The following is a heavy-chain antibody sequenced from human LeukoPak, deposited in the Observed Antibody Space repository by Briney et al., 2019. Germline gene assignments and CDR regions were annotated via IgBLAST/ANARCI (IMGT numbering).Heavy chain of an antibody. Sequence: ASVKVSCKASGGTFSSYAISWVRQAPGQGLEWMGWISAYNGNTNYAQKLQGRVTMTTDTSTSTAYMELRSLRSDDTAVYYCARVYCSGGSCYSSFGGYFDYWGQGTLVTVSS. D-gene: IGHD2-15*01. CDR1: GGTFSSYA. J-gene: IGHJ4*02. CDR3: ARVYCSGGSCYSSFGGYFDY. CDR2: ISAYNGNT. V-gene: IGHV1-18*01.